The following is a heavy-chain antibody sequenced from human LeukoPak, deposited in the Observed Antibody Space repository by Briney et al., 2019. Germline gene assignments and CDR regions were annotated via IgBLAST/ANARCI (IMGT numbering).Heavy chain of an antibody. V-gene: IGHV3-23*01. Sequence: PGGSLRLSCAASGFTFSSNAMSWVRQAPGKGLEWVSAISGSGGSTYYADSVKGRFTISRDNSKNTLYLQMNSLRAEDTAVYYCAKDGYSYGYNWFDPWGQGTLVTVSS. CDR1: GFTFSSNA. CDR2: ISGSGGST. CDR3: AKDGYSYGYNWFDP. D-gene: IGHD5-18*01. J-gene: IGHJ5*02.